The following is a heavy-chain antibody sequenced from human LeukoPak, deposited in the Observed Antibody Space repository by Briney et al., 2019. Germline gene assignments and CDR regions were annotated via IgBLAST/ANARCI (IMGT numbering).Heavy chain of an antibody. D-gene: IGHD3-10*01. CDR1: GFTFNSYA. J-gene: IGHJ6*02. CDR3: DRSGLIWGYYYGMDV. V-gene: IGHV3-23*01. CDR2: IRDSSSST. Sequence: GGSLRLSCTASGFTFNSYAMSWVRQAPGKGLEWASAIRDSSSSTYYADSVKGRFTISRDNSKNTLYLEMNNLRAEDTAVYYCDRSGLIWGYYYGMDVWGQGTTVTVSS.